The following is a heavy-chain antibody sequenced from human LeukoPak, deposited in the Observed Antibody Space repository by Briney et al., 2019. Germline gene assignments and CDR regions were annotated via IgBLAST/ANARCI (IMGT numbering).Heavy chain of an antibody. CDR2: ISGSGGST. CDR3: AKDKDNYCGGDCQGFDS. CDR1: GFTFSSYG. D-gene: IGHD2-21*02. Sequence: GGSLRLSCAASGFTFSSYGMSWVRQAPGKGLEWVSAISGSGGSTYYADSVKGRFTISRDSSKNTLFLQMNSLRAEDTAFYYCAKDKDNYCGGDCQGFDSWGQGTLVAVSS. J-gene: IGHJ4*02. V-gene: IGHV3-23*01.